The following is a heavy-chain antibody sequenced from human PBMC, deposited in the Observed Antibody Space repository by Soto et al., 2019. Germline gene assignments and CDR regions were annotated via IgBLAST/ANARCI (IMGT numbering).Heavy chain of an antibody. J-gene: IGHJ4*02. CDR3: VKDIHEQWLVSHFEY. CDR1: GFTFESYA. V-gene: IGHV3-9*01. CDR2: MSWNSGII. D-gene: IGHD6-19*01. Sequence: EVQLVESGGGSVQPGRSLRLSCVASGFTFESYAMHWVRQVPGRGLEGVSGMSWNSGIIGYEDSVKGRFTISRDNAQKSLYLEMNSLRVEDTAFYYCVKDIHEQWLVSHFEYWGQGALVTVSS.